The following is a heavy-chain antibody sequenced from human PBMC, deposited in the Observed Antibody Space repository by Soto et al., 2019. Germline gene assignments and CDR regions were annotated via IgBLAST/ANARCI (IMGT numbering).Heavy chain of an antibody. Sequence: EVQLVESGGGLVQPGGSRRVSCAASGFSFSNYAMNWVRQAPGKGLEWVSYISIGSGSIFYADSVKGRFTISRDDAKNSVYIQMNTLRDEDTAVYHCVRDDRWAFDFWGQGTMVTVSS. D-gene: IGHD3-22*01. CDR1: GFSFSNYA. V-gene: IGHV3-48*02. CDR3: VRDDRWAFDF. CDR2: ISIGSGSI. J-gene: IGHJ3*01.